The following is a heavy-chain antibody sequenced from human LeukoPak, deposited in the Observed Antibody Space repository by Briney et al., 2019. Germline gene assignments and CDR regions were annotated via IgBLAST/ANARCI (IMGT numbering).Heavy chain of an antibody. CDR3: AREGTIATGREPAEI. D-gene: IGHD1-26*01. V-gene: IGHV4-59*01. J-gene: IGHJ3*02. Sequence: SETLSLTCSVSGGSISSSYWSWIRQAPGKGLEWIGQIYYSGSTNYNPSLKSRVTISVDTSKNQFSLKLSSVTAADTAVYYCAREGTIATGREPAEIWGQGTMVTVSS. CDR1: GGSISSSY. CDR2: IYYSGST.